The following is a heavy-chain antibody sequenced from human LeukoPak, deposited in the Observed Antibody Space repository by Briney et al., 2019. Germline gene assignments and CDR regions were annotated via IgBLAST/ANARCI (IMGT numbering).Heavy chain of an antibody. CDR1: GFTFSSYA. J-gene: IGHJ5*02. CDR3: AKDRIPAANLWDWFDP. Sequence: PGGSLRLSCAASGFTFSSYAMSWVRQAPGKGLEWVAAISGSGGGTYYADSVKGRFTISRDNSKNTLYLQMNSLRAEDTAVYYCAKDRIPAANLWDWFDPWGQGTLVTVSS. CDR2: ISGSGGGT. D-gene: IGHD2-2*01. V-gene: IGHV3-23*01.